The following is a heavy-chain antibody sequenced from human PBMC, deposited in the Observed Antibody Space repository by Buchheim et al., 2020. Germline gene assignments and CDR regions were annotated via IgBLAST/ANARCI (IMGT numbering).Heavy chain of an antibody. J-gene: IGHJ5*02. CDR1: GGSISSGGYS. CDR2: IYHSGST. D-gene: IGHD3-3*01. Sequence: QLQLQESGSGLVKPSQTLSLTCAVSGGSISSGGYSWSWIRQPPGKGLEWIGYIYHSGSTYYNPSLKSRVTISVDRYKNQFSLKLSSVTAADTAVYYCARGQRDFWSGYSKIGWFDPWGQGTL. V-gene: IGHV4-30-2*01. CDR3: ARGQRDFWSGYSKIGWFDP.